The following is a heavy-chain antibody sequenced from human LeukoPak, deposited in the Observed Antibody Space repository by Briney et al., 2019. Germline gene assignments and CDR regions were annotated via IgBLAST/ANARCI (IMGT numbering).Heavy chain of an antibody. V-gene: IGHV3-30*03. CDR3: ARDGVSSGWPLDF. D-gene: IGHD6-19*01. Sequence: GTTLTLSCEDAEISYNLHGMQLTLQATTKEREWLAALSYDGKNVGHAHSVKGRFTISRDNSKNTLYLQMNRLRPGDTAVYYCARDGVSSGWPLDFWGQGTLVTVSS. CDR2: LSYDGKNV. J-gene: IGHJ4*02. CDR1: EISYNLHG.